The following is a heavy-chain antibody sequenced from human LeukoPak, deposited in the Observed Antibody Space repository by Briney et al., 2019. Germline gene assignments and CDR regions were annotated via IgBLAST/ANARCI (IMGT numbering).Heavy chain of an antibody. CDR1: GYTFTGYY. CDR2: INPNSGGT. CDR3: ARDLLGAGGNDY. J-gene: IGHJ4*02. D-gene: IGHD2-15*01. Sequence: ASVKVSCKASGYTFTGYYMHWVRQAPGQGLEWMGWINPNSGGTNYAQKFQGRVTMTRDTSISTAYMELSRLRSDDTAVYYCARDLLGAGGNDYWGQGTLVTVSS. V-gene: IGHV1-2*02.